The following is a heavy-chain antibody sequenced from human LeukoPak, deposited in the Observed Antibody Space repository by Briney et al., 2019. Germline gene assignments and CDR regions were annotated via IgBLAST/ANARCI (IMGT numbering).Heavy chain of an antibody. CDR2: IYSGGST. V-gene: IGHV3-23*03. CDR1: GITFSTYA. D-gene: IGHD6-6*01. J-gene: IGHJ6*02. CDR3: ARDRGSSSYYGMDV. Sequence: PGGSLRLSCAASGITFSTYAMNWVRQAPGKGLEWVSVIYSGGSTYYADSVKGRFTISRDNSKNTLYLQMNSLRAEDTAVYYCARDRGSSSYYGMDVWGQGTTVTVSS.